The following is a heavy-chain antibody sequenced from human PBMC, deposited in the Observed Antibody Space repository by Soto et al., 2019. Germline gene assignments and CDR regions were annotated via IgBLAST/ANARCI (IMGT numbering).Heavy chain of an antibody. CDR3: AKSASYYYDSSGLGVDY. D-gene: IGHD3-22*01. CDR2: ISGSGGST. J-gene: IGHJ4*02. V-gene: IGHV3-23*01. CDR1: GFTFSSYA. Sequence: EVQLLESGGGLVQPGGSLRLSCAASGFTFSSYAMSWVRQAPGKGLEWVSAISGSGGSTYYADSVKGRFTISRDNSKNPLYLQMNSLRAEDTAVYYCAKSASYYYDSSGLGVDYWGQGTLVTVSS.